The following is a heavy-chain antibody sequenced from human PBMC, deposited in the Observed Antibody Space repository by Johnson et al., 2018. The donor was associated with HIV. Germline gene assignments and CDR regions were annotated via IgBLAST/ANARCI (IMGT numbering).Heavy chain of an antibody. J-gene: IGHJ3*02. CDR1: GFTFSKYA. CDR3: AKGPRADAFDI. V-gene: IGHV3-23*04. CDR2: IGGSAVST. Sequence: VQLVESGGGLVQPGRSLRLSCAASGFTFSKYAMNWVRQAPGTGLEWVSLIGGSAVSTYYADSVRGRFTISRDNPKNTLYLQMNSLRAEDTAVYYCAKGPRADAFDIWGQGTMVTVSS.